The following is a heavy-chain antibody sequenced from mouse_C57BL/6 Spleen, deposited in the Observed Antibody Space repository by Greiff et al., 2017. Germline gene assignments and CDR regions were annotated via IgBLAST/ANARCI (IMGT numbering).Heavy chain of an antibody. CDR2: INPNNGGT. V-gene: IGHV1-26*01. D-gene: IGHD2-4*01. J-gene: IGHJ2*01. CDR1: GYTFTDYY. CDR3: ARLGDYDGFDY. Sequence: EVQLQQSGPELVKPGASVKISCKASGYTFTDYYMNWVKQSHGKSLEWIGDINPNNGGTSYNQKFTGKATLTVDKSSSTAYMELRSLTSEDSAVYYCARLGDYDGFDYWGQGTTLTVSS.